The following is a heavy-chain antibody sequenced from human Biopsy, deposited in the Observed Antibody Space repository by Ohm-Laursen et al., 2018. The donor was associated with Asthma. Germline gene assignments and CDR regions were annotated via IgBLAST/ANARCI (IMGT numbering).Heavy chain of an antibody. D-gene: IGHD5-24*01. CDR3: ARVKDGYNFDY. CDR1: GGSISSGGYS. J-gene: IGHJ4*02. V-gene: IGHV4-30-2*01. CDR2: IYHSGST. Sequence: TLSLTCPASGGSISSGGYSWSWIRQPPGKGLEWIGYIYHSGSTYYNPSLKSRVTISVDRSKNQFSLKLSSVTAADTAVYYCARVKDGYNFDYWGQGTLVTVSS.